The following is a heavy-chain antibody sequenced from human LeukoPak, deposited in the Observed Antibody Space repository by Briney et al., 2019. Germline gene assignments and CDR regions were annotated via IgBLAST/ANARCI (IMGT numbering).Heavy chain of an antibody. Sequence: GGSLRLSCVASGFTFGKYWMSWVRQAPGKGLEWVAVISYDGSNKYYADSVKGRFTISRDNSKNTLYLQMNSLRAEDTAVYYCAKGGSGSYFWGQGTLVTVSS. J-gene: IGHJ4*02. CDR3: AKGGSGSYF. CDR1: GFTFGKYW. V-gene: IGHV3-30*18. CDR2: ISYDGSNK. D-gene: IGHD1-26*01.